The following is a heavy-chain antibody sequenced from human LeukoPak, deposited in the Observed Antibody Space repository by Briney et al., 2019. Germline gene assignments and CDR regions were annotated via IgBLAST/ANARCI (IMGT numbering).Heavy chain of an antibody. V-gene: IGHV1-18*01. CDR1: GYTFTNYG. J-gene: IGHJ4*02. D-gene: IGHD1-26*01. CDR3: ARDLVDGVGAPGAY. CDR2: INTYNGNT. Sequence: ASVKVSCKASGYTFTNYGVTWMRQAPGQGLEWMGWINTYNGNTNYAQKLQGRVTITTDTSTSTAYMELRSLRSDDTAVFYCARDLVDGVGAPGAYWGQGALVTVSS.